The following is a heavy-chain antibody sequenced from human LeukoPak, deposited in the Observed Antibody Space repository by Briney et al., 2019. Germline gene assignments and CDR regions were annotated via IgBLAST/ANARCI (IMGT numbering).Heavy chain of an antibody. Sequence: PSETLSLTCTVPGGSISSYYWSWIRQPAGKGLEWIGRIYTSGSTNYNPSLKSRLTMSVDTSKNQLSLKLYSVTAADTAVYYCARGLAAVRWFDPWGQGTLVTVSS. J-gene: IGHJ5*02. V-gene: IGHV4-4*07. D-gene: IGHD6-19*01. CDR1: GGSISSYY. CDR2: IYTSGST. CDR3: ARGLAAVRWFDP.